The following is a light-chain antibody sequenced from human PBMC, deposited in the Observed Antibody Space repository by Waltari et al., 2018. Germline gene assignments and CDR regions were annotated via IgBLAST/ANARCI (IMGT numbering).Light chain of an antibody. V-gene: IGLV2-14*01. Sequence: QSALTQPASVSGSPGQSVTIFCAGTSNYVGGYNSVSWYQEPPGQAPRVIIYDVSDRPSGVSDRFSGSKSGNTASLTISGLQAEAEADYYCSSQSSNDVVLFGGGTKLTVL. CDR2: DVS. CDR1: SNYVGGYNS. CDR3: SSQSSNDVVL. J-gene: IGLJ2*01.